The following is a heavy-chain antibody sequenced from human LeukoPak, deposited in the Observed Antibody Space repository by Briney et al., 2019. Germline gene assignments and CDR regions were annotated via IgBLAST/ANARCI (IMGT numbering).Heavy chain of an antibody. D-gene: IGHD3-10*01. CDR3: VKGLYPIVRSPFDY. V-gene: IGHV3-30*14. J-gene: IGHJ4*02. Sequence: TGGSLRLSCAASGFTFSSYAMHWVRQAPGKGLEWVAVISYDGSNKYYADSVKGRFTISRDNSKNTLYLQMSSLRAEDTAVYYCVKGLYPIVRSPFDYWGQGTLVTVSS. CDR2: ISYDGSNK. CDR1: GFTFSSYA.